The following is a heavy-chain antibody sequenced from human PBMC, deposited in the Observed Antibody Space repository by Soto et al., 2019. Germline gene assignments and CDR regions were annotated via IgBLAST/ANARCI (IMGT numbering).Heavy chain of an antibody. CDR2: VTDSGGKT. V-gene: IGHV3-23*01. J-gene: IGHJ4*02. D-gene: IGHD1-26*01. CDR1: GFTFTTYA. Sequence: EVQLLESGGGLVQPGGSLRLSCAASGFTFTTYAMSWVRQAPGKGLEWVSGVTDSGGKTYYADSVKGLFTISRDNAKNTLYLQMNSLRAEDTAVYYCAKGLIVAATTPEFDYWGQGTLVTVSS. CDR3: AKGLIVAATTPEFDY.